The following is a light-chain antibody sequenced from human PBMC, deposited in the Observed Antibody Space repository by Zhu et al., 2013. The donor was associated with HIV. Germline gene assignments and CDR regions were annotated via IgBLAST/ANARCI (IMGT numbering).Light chain of an antibody. Sequence: DIQLTQSPSFLSASVGDRVIIACRASQDIGRYLAWYQQKSGKAPKLLIFAASTVQSGVPSRFSGSGSGTEFTLTISSLQPEDFATYSCQQSYSTPPTFGQGTKVEIK. CDR3: QQSYSTPPT. CDR1: QDIGRY. J-gene: IGKJ1*01. V-gene: IGKV1-9*01. CDR2: AAS.